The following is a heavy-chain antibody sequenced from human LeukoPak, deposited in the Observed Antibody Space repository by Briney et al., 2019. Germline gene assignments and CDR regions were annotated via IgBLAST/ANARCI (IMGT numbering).Heavy chain of an antibody. V-gene: IGHV3-7*01. J-gene: IGHJ5*02. D-gene: IGHD2-15*01. CDR1: GFTFSSYW. Sequence: GGSLRLSCAASGFTFSSYWMSWVRQAPGKGLEWVANIKQDGSEKYVDSVKGRFTISRDNAKNSLYLQMNSLRAEDTAVYYCAGETHRVYCSGGSCYLYWFDPWGQGTLVTVSS. CDR2: IKQDGSEK. CDR3: AGETHRVYCSGGSCYLYWFDP.